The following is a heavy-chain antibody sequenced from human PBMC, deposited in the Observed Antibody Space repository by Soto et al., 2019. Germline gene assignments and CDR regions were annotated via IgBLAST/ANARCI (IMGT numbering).Heavy chain of an antibody. CDR1: GGTFSSYT. D-gene: IGHD6-19*01. Sequence: QVHLVQSEAEVKKPGSSVKVSCKASGGTFSSYTVSWVRQAPGQGLEWVGGIIPVFNTTYYAQKFQGRVTILADKSTSTAYMGLSNLSSEATAVYYCARSRGRGWTPYWGQGTLVTVSS. V-gene: IGHV1-69*06. CDR3: ARSRGRGWTPY. CDR2: IIPVFNTT. J-gene: IGHJ4*02.